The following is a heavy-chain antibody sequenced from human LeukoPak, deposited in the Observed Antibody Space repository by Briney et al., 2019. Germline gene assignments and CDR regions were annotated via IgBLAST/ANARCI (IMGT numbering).Heavy chain of an antibody. J-gene: IGHJ3*02. CDR1: GFTVSSNS. CDR3: ASPGFAPLDTFDI. V-gene: IGHV3-53*01. CDR2: IYSGGST. Sequence: GGSLRLSCAASGFTVSSNSMNWVRQAPGKGLEWISVIYSGGSTYYADSVKGRFTISRDNSKNTLYLQMNSLRAEDTAIYYCASPGFAPLDTFDIWGQGTMVTVSS.